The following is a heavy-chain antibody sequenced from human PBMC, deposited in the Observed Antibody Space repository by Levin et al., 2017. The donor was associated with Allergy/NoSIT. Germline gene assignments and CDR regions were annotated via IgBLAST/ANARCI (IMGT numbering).Heavy chain of an antibody. CDR3: AREDVVVPADIDYFDS. Sequence: GGSLRLSCAASGFTFSIYTMNWVRQAPGKGLQWVSSISGNTRYTYYADSLKGRFTISRDNAKNSLYLQMNSLRDEDTAVYYCAREDVVVPADIDYFDSWGQGALVTVSS. CDR2: ISGNTRYT. J-gene: IGHJ4*02. V-gene: IGHV3-21*01. CDR1: GFTFSIYT. D-gene: IGHD2-2*01.